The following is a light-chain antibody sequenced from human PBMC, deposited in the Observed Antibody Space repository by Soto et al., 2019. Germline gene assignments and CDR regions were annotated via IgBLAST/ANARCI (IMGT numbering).Light chain of an antibody. V-gene: IGLV2-14*03. CDR1: SSDVGGYNY. J-gene: IGLJ1*01. CDR3: SSYRRGSTYV. Sequence: QSALTQPASVSGSPGQSITVSCTGTSSDVGGYNYVSWCQQHPGKAPRLMIYDVTNRPSGVSDRFSGSKSGNTASLTISGLQAEDEADYYCSSYRRGSTYVFGTGTKLTVL. CDR2: DVT.